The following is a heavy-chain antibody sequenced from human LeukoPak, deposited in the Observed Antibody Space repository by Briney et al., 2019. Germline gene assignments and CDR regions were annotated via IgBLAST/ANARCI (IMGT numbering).Heavy chain of an antibody. D-gene: IGHD2-2*01. CDR3: ARGEVVVVPAHTNWFDP. CDR2: IIPILGIA. J-gene: IGHJ5*02. V-gene: IGHV1-69*04. CDR1: GGTFSSYA. Sequence: SVTVSCKASGGTFSSYAIRWVRQAPGQGLEWMGRIIPILGIANYAQKFQGRVTITADKSTSTAYMELSSLRSEDTAVYYCARGEVVVVPAHTNWFDPWGQGTLVTVSS.